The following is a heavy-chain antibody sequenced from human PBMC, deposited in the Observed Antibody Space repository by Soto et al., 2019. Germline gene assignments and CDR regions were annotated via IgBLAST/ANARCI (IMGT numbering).Heavy chain of an antibody. D-gene: IGHD6-13*01. CDR1: GFTFRSFT. CDR3: TRDASRDSSALGWFDT. J-gene: IGHJ5*02. CDR2: ISSNSAYI. V-gene: IGHV3-21*01. Sequence: GGSLRLSCAASGFTFRSFTMNWVRQAPGKGLEWVSTISSNSAYIYYTDALRGRFTISRDNAKNSLHLQMNSLRAEDTAVYYCTRDASRDSSALGWFDTWGPGTLVTVSS.